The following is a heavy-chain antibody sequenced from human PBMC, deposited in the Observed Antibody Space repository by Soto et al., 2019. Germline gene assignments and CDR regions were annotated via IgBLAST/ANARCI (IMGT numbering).Heavy chain of an antibody. V-gene: IGHV3-33*01. CDR3: ARDHLNTSYPYY. CDR1: GFTFNDYD. Sequence: LRLYCAASGFTFNDYDMHWVRQARGNGLEWVAVIWYDGTDKYYADSVKGRFTISRDNSKNTLYLQMNSLRDEDTAVYYCARDHLNTSYPYYWGQGTPVTVSS. J-gene: IGHJ4*02. CDR2: IWYDGTDK.